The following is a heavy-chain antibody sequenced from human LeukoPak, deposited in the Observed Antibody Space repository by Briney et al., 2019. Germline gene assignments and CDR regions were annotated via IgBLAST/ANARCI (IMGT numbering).Heavy chain of an antibody. CDR3: ARDFDWLYGYYFDY. D-gene: IGHD3-9*01. CDR1: GGTFSSYA. CDR2: IIPILGIA. V-gene: IGHV1-69*04. J-gene: IGHJ4*02. Sequence: ASVKVSCKASGGTFSSYAISWVRQAPGQGLEWMGRIIPILGIANYAQKFQGRVTITADKSTSTAYMELSSLRSEDTAVYYCARDFDWLYGYYFDYWGQGTQVTVSS.